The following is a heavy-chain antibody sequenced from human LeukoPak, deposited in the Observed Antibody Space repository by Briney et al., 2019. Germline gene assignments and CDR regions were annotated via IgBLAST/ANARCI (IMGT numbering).Heavy chain of an antibody. Sequence: ASVKVSCKTSGYTFTGYYMHWVRQAPGQGLEWMGWINPNSGGTNYPQKFQGRVTMTRDTSITTAYMELSSLRSDDTAVYYCARAGVRYYYDSSGYYLGFDFWGQGTLATVSS. V-gene: IGHV1-2*02. D-gene: IGHD3-22*01. CDR3: ARAGVRYYYDSSGYYLGFDF. CDR2: INPNSGGT. CDR1: GYTFTGYY. J-gene: IGHJ4*02.